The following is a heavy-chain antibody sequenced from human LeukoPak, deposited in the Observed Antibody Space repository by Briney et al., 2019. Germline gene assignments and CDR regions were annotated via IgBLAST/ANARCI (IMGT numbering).Heavy chain of an antibody. CDR2: ISGSGGST. CDR3: AKTLVATTYYFDY. D-gene: IGHD5-12*01. J-gene: IGHJ4*02. Sequence: GGSLRLSCAASGVTFSTFAMSWVLQAPGKGLEWVSSISGSGGSTYYADSVKGRFTISRDNSKNTLYLQMNSLRAEDTAVYYCAKTLVATTYYFDYWGQGTLVTVSS. CDR1: GVTFSTFA. V-gene: IGHV3-23*01.